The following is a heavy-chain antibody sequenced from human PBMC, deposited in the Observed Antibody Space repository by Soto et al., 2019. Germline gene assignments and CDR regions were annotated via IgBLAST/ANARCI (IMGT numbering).Heavy chain of an antibody. J-gene: IGHJ5*02. CDR3: ATTNGAYSYDSVS. CDR1: DDSIDNYDHF. V-gene: IGHV4-30-4*08. CDR2: IYYSGAT. D-gene: IGHD3-16*01. Sequence: SETMSLSCTVYDDSIDNYDHFLTWIRQRPGEGLEWIGYIYYSGATYYSPSLKTRVSISLHKSQNYFSLELSSVTAADTAVYYCATTNGAYSYDSVSWGQGTLVTVSS.